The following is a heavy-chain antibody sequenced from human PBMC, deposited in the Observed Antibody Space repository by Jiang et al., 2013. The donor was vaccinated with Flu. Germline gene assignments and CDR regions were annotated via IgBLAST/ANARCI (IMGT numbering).Heavy chain of an antibody. J-gene: IGHJ3*02. CDR3: AKDPVFGVEDAFDI. V-gene: IGHV3-30*18. CDR2: ISYDGSNK. D-gene: IGHD3-3*01. CDR1: GFTFSSYG. Sequence: VQLLESGGGVVQPGRSLRLSCAASGFTFSSYGMHWVRQAPGKGLEWVAVISYDGSNKYYADSVKGRFTISRDNSKNTLYLQMNSLRAEDTAVYYCAKDPVFGVEDAFDIVGPRDNGHRLF.